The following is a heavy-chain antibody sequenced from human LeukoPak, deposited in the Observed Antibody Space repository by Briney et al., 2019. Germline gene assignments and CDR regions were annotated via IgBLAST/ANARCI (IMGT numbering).Heavy chain of an antibody. CDR2: ISYDGSDK. V-gene: IGHV3-30-3*01. CDR3: ARDSGRGSIYYYGMDV. J-gene: IGHJ6*02. Sequence: GGSLRLSCAASGFTFSSYAMHWVRQAPGKGLEWVAVISYDGSDKYYADSVKGRFTISRDNSKNTLYLQMNSLRAEDTAVYYCARDSGRGSIYYYGMDVGGQGTTVTVPS. D-gene: IGHD5-12*01. CDR1: GFTFSSYA.